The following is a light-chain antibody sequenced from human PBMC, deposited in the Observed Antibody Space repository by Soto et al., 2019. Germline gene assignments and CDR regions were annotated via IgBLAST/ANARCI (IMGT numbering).Light chain of an antibody. CDR2: GAS. Sequence: VLTQSPGTLSLSPGERATLSCRASQSVNNNYLAWYQQKPGQSPRLLIYGASIRATAIPDRFSGAGSGTEFTLTISRVAPEDYAVYYCQQYNTSPWTFGQGTKVDIK. J-gene: IGKJ1*01. V-gene: IGKV3-20*01. CDR3: QQYNTSPWT. CDR1: QSVNNNY.